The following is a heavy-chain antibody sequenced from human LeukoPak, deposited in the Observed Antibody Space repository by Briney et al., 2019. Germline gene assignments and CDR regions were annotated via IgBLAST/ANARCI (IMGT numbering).Heavy chain of an antibody. J-gene: IGHJ5*02. Sequence: GGSLRLSCAASGFTFSSYVMSWVRQAPGKGLEWVSAISGSGGSTYYADSVKGRFTISRDNSKNTLYLQMNSLRAEDTAVYYCAGTGVVVVPAAIPGFDPWGQGTLVTVSS. CDR1: GFTFSSYV. D-gene: IGHD2-2*02. V-gene: IGHV3-23*01. CDR2: ISGSGGST. CDR3: AGTGVVVVPAAIPGFDP.